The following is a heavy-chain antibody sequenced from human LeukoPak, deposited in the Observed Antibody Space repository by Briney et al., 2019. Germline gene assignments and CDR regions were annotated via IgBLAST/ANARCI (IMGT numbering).Heavy chain of an antibody. CDR3: ARDEAAAGFMTDYYYYYYMDV. D-gene: IGHD6-13*01. CDR2: IYSGGST. CDR1: GFTVSSNY. Sequence: PGGSLRLSCAASGFTVSSNYMSWVRQAPGKGLEWVSVIYSGGSTYYADSVKGRFTISRDNAKNSLYLQMNSLRAEDTAVYYCARDEAAAGFMTDYYYYYYMDVWGKGTTVTVSS. J-gene: IGHJ6*03. V-gene: IGHV3-66*01.